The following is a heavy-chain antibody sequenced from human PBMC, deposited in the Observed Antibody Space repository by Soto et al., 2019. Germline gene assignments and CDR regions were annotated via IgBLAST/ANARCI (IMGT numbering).Heavy chain of an antibody. CDR2: INRSDSFA. Sequence: GEYLKISCQAFEYSFPSYWISWVRQKPGGGLEWMVRINRSDSFATYSLSFQGHVTISANKSTRTVYLEWRSLQASDTATYYCATHQSGSGNSNFDFWGQGTPVTVSS. CDR1: EYSFPSYW. CDR3: ATHQSGSGNSNFDF. V-gene: IGHV5-10-1*01. J-gene: IGHJ4*02. D-gene: IGHD3-10*01.